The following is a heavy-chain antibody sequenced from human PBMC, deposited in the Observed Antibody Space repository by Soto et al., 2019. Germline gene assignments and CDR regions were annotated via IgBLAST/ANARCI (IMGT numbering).Heavy chain of an antibody. Sequence: GGSLRLSCAASGFTFSSYWMHWVRQAPGKGLVWVSRINSDGSSTSYADSVKGRFTISRDNAKNTLYLQMNSLRAEDTAVYYCAKVYYYDSSGPGPFDYWGQGTLVTVSS. CDR3: AKVYYYDSSGPGPFDY. D-gene: IGHD3-22*01. V-gene: IGHV3-74*01. CDR2: INSDGSST. CDR1: GFTFSSYW. J-gene: IGHJ4*02.